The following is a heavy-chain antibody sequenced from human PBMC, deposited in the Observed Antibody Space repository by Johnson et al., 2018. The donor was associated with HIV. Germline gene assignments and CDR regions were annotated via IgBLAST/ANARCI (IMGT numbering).Heavy chain of an antibody. CDR1: GFTFSTYA. Sequence: QVQVVESGGGVVQPGTSLRLSCAASGFTFSTYAMFWVRQAPGKGLEWVAVISHDGSNKYYGDSVKGRFTIPRDKSKNILFLQMNSLRAEDTAVYYCARGGVYKQFLAFDAFDIWGQGTMVTVSS. D-gene: IGHD6-13*01. CDR2: ISHDGSNK. CDR3: ARGGVYKQFLAFDAFDI. J-gene: IGHJ3*02. V-gene: IGHV3-30-3*01.